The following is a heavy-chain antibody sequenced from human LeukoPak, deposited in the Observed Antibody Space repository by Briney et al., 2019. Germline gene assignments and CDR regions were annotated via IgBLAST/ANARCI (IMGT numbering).Heavy chain of an antibody. CDR1: GGSFSGYY. J-gene: IGHJ4*02. CDR2: INHSGST. V-gene: IGHV4-34*01. CDR3: ARGLGGSYSDY. D-gene: IGHD1-26*01. Sequence: SETLSLTCAVYGGSFSGYYWSWIRQPPGKGLEWIGEINHSGSTNYNPSLKSRVTISVDTTKNQFSLMLSSVTAADTAVYYCARGLGGSYSDYWGQGTLATVSS.